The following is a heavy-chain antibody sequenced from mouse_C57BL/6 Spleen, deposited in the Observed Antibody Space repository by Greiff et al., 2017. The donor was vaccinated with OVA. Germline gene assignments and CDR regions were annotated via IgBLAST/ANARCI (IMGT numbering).Heavy chain of an antibody. J-gene: IGHJ4*01. Sequence: VQLQQSGAELVKPGASVKMSCKASGYTFTTYPIEWMKQTHGQSLEWIGNIHPYNDDTKYNEKFKGKATLTVEKSSSTVYLELSRLTSDDSAVYYSARWDGKKYSYFHYYAMDYWGQGTSVTVSS. CDR1: GYTFTTYP. CDR3: ARWDGKKYSYFHYYAMDY. V-gene: IGHV1-47*01. D-gene: IGHD2-12*01. CDR2: IHPYNDDT.